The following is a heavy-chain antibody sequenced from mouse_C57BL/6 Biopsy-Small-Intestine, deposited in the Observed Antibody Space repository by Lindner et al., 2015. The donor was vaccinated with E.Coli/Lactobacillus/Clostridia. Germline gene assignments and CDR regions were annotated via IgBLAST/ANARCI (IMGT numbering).Heavy chain of an antibody. CDR2: IYPGDGDT. J-gene: IGHJ3*01. CDR3: ARGSNHGAWFAY. CDR1: GYAFSSSW. Sequence: VQLQESGPELVKPGASVKISCKASGYAFSSSWMNWVKQRPGKGLEWIGRIYPGDGDTNYNGKFKGKATLTADKSSSTAYMQLSSLTSEDSAVYFCARGSNHGAWFAYWGQGTLVTVSA. D-gene: IGHD2-5*01. V-gene: IGHV1-82*01.